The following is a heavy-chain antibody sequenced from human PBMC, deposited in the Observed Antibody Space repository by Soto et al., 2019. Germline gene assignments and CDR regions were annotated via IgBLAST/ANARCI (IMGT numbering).Heavy chain of an antibody. Sequence: QVQLVQSGAEVKKPGSSVKVSCKASGGTFSSYAISWVRQAPGQGLEWMGGIIPIFGTANYAQKFQGRVTITADDSTSTAYMELSSLRSEDTAVYYCARPRREYCGGDCEYYFDYWGQGTLVTVSS. CDR3: ARPRREYCGGDCEYYFDY. D-gene: IGHD2-21*02. CDR2: IIPIFGTA. J-gene: IGHJ4*02. V-gene: IGHV1-69*12. CDR1: GGTFSSYA.